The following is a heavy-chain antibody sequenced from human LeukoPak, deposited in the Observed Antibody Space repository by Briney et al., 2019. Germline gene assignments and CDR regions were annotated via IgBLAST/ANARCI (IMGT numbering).Heavy chain of an antibody. CDR2: IYYSGST. Sequence: PSETLSLTCTVSGGSISSYYWSWIRQPPGKGLVWIGYIYYSGSTNYNPSLKSRVTISVDTSKNQFSLKLSSVTAADTAVYYCARGRSYYDILTGHNWFDPWGQGTLVTVSS. CDR1: GGSISSYY. J-gene: IGHJ5*02. V-gene: IGHV4-59*01. D-gene: IGHD3-9*01. CDR3: ARGRSYYDILTGHNWFDP.